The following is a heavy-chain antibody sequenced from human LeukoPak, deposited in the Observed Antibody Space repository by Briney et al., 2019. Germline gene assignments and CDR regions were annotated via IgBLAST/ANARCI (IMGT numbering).Heavy chain of an antibody. CDR3: ARGVVGAANRRPYYFDY. CDR1: GYTFKSYA. V-gene: IGHV1-18*01. CDR2: ISAYNGNT. J-gene: IGHJ4*02. D-gene: IGHD2-15*01. Sequence: GASVKVSCKASGYTFKSYAITWVRQAPGQGLEWMGWISAYNGNTNYAQKLQGRVTMTTDTSTSTAYMELRSLRSDDTAVYYCARGVVGAANRRPYYFDYWGQGTLVTVSS.